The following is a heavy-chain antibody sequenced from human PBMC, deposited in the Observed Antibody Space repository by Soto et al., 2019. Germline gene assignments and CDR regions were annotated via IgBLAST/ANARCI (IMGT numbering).Heavy chain of an antibody. CDR3: AREGVSGYYYFDY. CDR2: ISSSSSYT. CDR1: GFTFSDYY. J-gene: IGHJ4*02. V-gene: IGHV3-11*06. D-gene: IGHD3-22*01. Sequence: GWSLRLSCAASGFTFSDYYMSWIRQAPGKGLEWVSYISSSSSYTNYADSVKGRFTISRDNAKNSLYLQMNSLRAEDTAVYYCAREGVSGYYYFDYWGQGTLVTVSS.